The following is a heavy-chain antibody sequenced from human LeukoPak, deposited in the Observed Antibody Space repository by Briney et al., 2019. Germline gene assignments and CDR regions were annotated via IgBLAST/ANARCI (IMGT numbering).Heavy chain of an antibody. V-gene: IGHV3-7*01. D-gene: IGHD3-9*01. CDR3: ARDRSGYFDWLLPHPYYYGMDV. CDR1: GFTFSSYW. Sequence: GGSLRLSCAASGFTFSSYWMSWVRQAPGKGLEWVANIKQDGSEKYYVDSVKGRFTISRDNAKNSPYLQMNSLRAEDTAVYYCARDRSGYFDWLLPHPYYYGMDVWGQGTTVTVSS. J-gene: IGHJ6*02. CDR2: IKQDGSEK.